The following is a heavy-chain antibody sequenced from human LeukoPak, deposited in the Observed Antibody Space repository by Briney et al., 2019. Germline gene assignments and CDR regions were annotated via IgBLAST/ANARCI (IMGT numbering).Heavy chain of an antibody. CDR2: IYYSGST. CDR3: AREDSSSGRALDF. Sequence: SETLSLTCTVSGVSISISSYYWGWVRQPPGKGLEWIGSIYYSGSTYYNPSLKSRVTMSVDTSKNQFSLKLSSVTAADTAVYYCAREDSSSGRALDFWGQGTLVTVSP. CDR1: GVSISISSYY. D-gene: IGHD6-13*01. V-gene: IGHV4-39*07. J-gene: IGHJ4*02.